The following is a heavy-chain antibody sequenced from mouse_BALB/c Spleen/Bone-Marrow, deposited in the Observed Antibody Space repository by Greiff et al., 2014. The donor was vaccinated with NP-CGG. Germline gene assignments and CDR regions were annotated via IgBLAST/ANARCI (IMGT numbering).Heavy chain of an antibody. Sequence: VQLQQSGAELVKPGASVKLSCTASGFNIKDTYMHWVKQRPEQGLEWIGRIDPANGNTKYDPKFQGKATITADTSSNTAYLQLSSLTSEDTAVYYCTRGYGNYALYYYAMDYWGQGTSVTVPS. CDR3: TRGYGNYALYYYAMDY. V-gene: IGHV14-3*02. CDR1: GFNIKDTY. D-gene: IGHD2-10*02. J-gene: IGHJ4*01. CDR2: IDPANGNT.